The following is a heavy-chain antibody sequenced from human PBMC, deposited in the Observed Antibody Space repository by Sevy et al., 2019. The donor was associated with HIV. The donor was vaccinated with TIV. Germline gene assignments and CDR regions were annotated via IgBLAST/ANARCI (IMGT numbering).Heavy chain of an antibody. Sequence: GGSLRLSCVASGFTFSTYGMHWVRQAPGKGLEWVAVIWYGGGNKEYVDSVKGRFTISRDNSKDTLYLQMNSLRAEDTAVYYCARENIAVAGVGYYFDHWGQGTLVTVSS. J-gene: IGHJ4*02. CDR3: ARENIAVAGVGYYFDH. CDR1: GFTFSTYG. CDR2: IWYGGGNK. V-gene: IGHV3-33*08. D-gene: IGHD6-19*01.